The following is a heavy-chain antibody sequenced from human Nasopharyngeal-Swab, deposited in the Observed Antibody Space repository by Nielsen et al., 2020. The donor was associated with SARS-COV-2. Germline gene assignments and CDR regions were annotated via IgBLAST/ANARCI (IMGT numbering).Heavy chain of an antibody. CDR3: ARDSATGIAGATGIDF. V-gene: IGHV3-33*01. J-gene: IGHJ4*02. Sequence: WIRQPPGKGLEWVALIWYDGSNEFYADSVKGRFTISRDNSKNILFLQMNSPRAEDTAVYFCARDSATGIAGATGIDFWGQGILVTVSS. CDR2: IWYDGSNE. D-gene: IGHD1-26*01.